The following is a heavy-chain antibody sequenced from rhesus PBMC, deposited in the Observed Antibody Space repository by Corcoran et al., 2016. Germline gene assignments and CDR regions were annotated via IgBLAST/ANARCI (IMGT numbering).Heavy chain of an antibody. CDR2: IGGSSGST. CDR3: ARLSYSSWSYFDY. D-gene: IGHD6-13*01. J-gene: IGHJ4*01. CDR1: GCSIRRSHW. V-gene: IGHV4-65*02. Sequence: QVQLQESGPGLVKPSETLSLTCAVSGCSIRRSHWWSWIRAPTGKGLEWIGDIGGSSGSTYYNPSLKSRVTISKDTSKNQFSLKLSSVTAADTAVYYCARLSYSSWSYFDYWGQGVLVTVSS.